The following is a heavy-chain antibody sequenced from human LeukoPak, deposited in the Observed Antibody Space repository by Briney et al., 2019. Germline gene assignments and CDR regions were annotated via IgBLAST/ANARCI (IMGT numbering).Heavy chain of an antibody. V-gene: IGHV3-66*02. Sequence: AGGSLRLSCAASGFSVSSYYMNWVRQAPGKGLECVSAIYTGGSTYYADPVKGRFTISRDNFKNTLYLQMDSLRAEDTAVYYCARDKLGSGHSSDFDYWGQGTLVTVSS. D-gene: IGHD6-19*01. CDR2: IYTGGST. CDR3: ARDKLGSGHSSDFDY. J-gene: IGHJ4*02. CDR1: GFSVSSYY.